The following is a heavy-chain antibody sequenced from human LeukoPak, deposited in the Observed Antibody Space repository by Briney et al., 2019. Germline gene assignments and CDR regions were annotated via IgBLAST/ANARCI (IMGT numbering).Heavy chain of an antibody. V-gene: IGHV3-48*03. CDR2: ISSSGSTI. D-gene: IGHD6-13*01. Sequence: GGSLRLSCAASGFTFSSYEMNWVRQSPGKGLEWVSYISSSGSTIYYADSVKGRFTISRDNAKNSLYLQMNSLRAEDTAVYYCARGSRYSSSWYWFDPWGQGTLVTVSS. CDR3: ARGSRYSSSWYWFDP. CDR1: GFTFSSYE. J-gene: IGHJ5*02.